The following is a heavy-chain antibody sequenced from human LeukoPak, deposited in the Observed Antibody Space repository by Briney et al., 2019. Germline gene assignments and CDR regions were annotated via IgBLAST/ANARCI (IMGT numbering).Heavy chain of an antibody. CDR1: GYTFTGYY. CDR2: VNPNSGGT. Sequence: ASVKVSCKASGYTFTGYYLHWVRQAPGQGLEWMGCVNPNSGGTNYAQKFQGRVTMTRDTSISTAYMELSRLRSDDTAVYYCARVFPYYYDSRGYYGVFDYWGQGTLVTVSS. J-gene: IGHJ4*02. D-gene: IGHD3-22*01. CDR3: ARVFPYYYDSRGYYGVFDY. V-gene: IGHV1-2*02.